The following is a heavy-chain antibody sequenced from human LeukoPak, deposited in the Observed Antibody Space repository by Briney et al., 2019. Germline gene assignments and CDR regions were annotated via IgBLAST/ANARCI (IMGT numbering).Heavy chain of an antibody. J-gene: IGHJ4*02. CDR1: GGTFSSCA. Sequence: SVKVSCKASGGTFSSCAISWVRQAPGQGLEWMGRIIPIFGTANYAQKFQGRVTITTDESTSTAYMELSSLRSEDTAVYYCARDYGDPNYFDYWGQGTLVTVSS. CDR2: IIPIFGTA. D-gene: IGHD4-17*01. CDR3: ARDYGDPNYFDY. V-gene: IGHV1-69*05.